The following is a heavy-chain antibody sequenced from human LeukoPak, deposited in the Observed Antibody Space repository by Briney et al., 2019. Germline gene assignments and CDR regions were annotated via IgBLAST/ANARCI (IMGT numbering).Heavy chain of an antibody. D-gene: IGHD4-17*01. V-gene: IGHV4-34*01. CDR3: ARDRTDYGDYGNWFDP. CDR2: INHSGNT. CDR1: GGSFSGYY. Sequence: SETLSLTCAVYGGSFSGYYWGWIRQRPGKGLEWIGEINHSGNTNYNPSLKSRVIISVDTSKNQFSLKLKSVTAADTAVYYCARDRTDYGDYGNWFDPWGQGTLVTVSS. J-gene: IGHJ5*02.